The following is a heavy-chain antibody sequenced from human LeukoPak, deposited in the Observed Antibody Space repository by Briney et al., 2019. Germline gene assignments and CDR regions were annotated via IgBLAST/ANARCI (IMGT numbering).Heavy chain of an antibody. D-gene: IGHD3-22*01. Sequence: SETLSLTCTVSGGSISTYYWSWIRQPPGKGLEWIGEINHSGSTNYNPSLKSRVTISVDTSKNQFSLKLSSVTAADTAVYYCARERWDSSGYHTPYNWFDPWGQGTLVTVSS. CDR1: GGSISTYY. J-gene: IGHJ5*02. V-gene: IGHV4-34*01. CDR3: ARERWDSSGYHTPYNWFDP. CDR2: INHSGST.